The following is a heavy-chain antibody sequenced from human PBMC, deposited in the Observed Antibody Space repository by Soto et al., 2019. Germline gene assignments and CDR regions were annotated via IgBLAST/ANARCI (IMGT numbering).Heavy chain of an antibody. J-gene: IGHJ4*02. V-gene: IGHV4-39*07. Sequence: PSETLSLTCTVSGGSISSRGYYWGWIRQPPGKGLEWIGTIYHSGSTNYNPSLKSRVTMSVDTSKNQFSLKLSSVTAADTAVYYCARTSRFDYWGQGTLVTVSS. CDR2: IYHSGST. CDR1: GGSISSRGYY. D-gene: IGHD6-6*01. CDR3: ARTSRFDY.